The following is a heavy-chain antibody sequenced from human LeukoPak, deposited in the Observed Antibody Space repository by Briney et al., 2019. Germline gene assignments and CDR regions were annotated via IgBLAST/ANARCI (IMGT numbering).Heavy chain of an antibody. V-gene: IGHV4-59*01. CDR3: ARDDYRGVTNFDP. D-gene: IGHD3-10*01. CDR1: GGSISPYF. CDR2: ISYSGST. Sequence: SETLPLTCTVSGGSISPYFWSWIRQPPGKGLEWIGYISYSGSTNYNPSLKSRVTISVDTSKNQFSLQLSSVTAADTAVYYCARDDYRGVTNFDPWGQGTLVTVSS. J-gene: IGHJ5*02.